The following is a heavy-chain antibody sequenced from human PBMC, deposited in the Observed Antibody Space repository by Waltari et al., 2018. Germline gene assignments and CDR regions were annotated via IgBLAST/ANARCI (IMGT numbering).Heavy chain of an antibody. CDR2: VSDRGDRT. CDR3: ATDSSHSNWNGVGPEAVDL. Sequence: EVQLLESVGGLVQPGGSLRLSFTASGSPFFLYSLTWFRQPPGKGLERDAVVSDRGDRTFYASSVRCRSTVSRDNSNNTLSLQMRSLRAEDTALYYCATDSSHSNWNGVGPEAVDLWGRGTMVTVSS. V-gene: IGHV3-23*01. CDR1: GSPFFLYS. D-gene: IGHD1-1*01. J-gene: IGHJ3*01.